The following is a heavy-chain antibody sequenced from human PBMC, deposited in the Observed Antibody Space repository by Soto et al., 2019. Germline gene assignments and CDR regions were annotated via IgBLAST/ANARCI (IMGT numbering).Heavy chain of an antibody. Sequence: XSVKVSCKASVFTFTCYYIHWVRQAPGQGLEWLGWINPNSGGTSYAQKFQAWITMTRDTSINTAYMELSRLRSDDTAVYYCARANTIRPYYYNLDVWGQGTTVTVSS. CDR2: INPNSGGT. CDR3: ARANTIRPYYYNLDV. CDR1: VFTFTCYY. V-gene: IGHV1-2*04. D-gene: IGHD3-3*01. J-gene: IGHJ6*02.